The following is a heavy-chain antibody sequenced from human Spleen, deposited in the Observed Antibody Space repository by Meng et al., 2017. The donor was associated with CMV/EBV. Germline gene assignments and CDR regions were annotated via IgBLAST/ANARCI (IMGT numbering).Heavy chain of an antibody. V-gene: IGHV1-2*02. CDR3: ARVPGSRYYFDY. CDR1: GYTFTGYY. J-gene: IGHJ4*02. Sequence: ASVKVSCKASGYTFTGYYMHWVRQAPGQGLEWMGWINPNSGGTNYAQKFQGRVTMTRDTSISTAYMELRSLRSDDTAVYYCARVPGSRYYFDYWGQGTLVTVSS. CDR2: INPNSGGT. D-gene: IGHD2-15*01.